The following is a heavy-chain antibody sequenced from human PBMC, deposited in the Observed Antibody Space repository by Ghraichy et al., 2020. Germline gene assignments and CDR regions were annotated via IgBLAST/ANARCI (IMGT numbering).Heavy chain of an antibody. Sequence: GGSLRLSCAASGFTLSSNWMSWVRQAPGKGLEWVANIKQDGSEKYYVDSVKGRFTISRDNAKNSLFLQMNSLRAEDTAVYYCARWRNTAKYFDYGGQGTLVTFSS. CDR2: IKQDGSEK. CDR1: GFTLSSNW. V-gene: IGHV3-7*01. CDR3: ARWRNTAKYFDY. J-gene: IGHJ4*02. D-gene: IGHD5-18*01.